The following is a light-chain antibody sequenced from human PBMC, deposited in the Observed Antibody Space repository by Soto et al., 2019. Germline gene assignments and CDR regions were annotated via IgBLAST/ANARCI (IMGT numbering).Light chain of an antibody. CDR2: DVS. CDR1: SSDVGTYNS. J-gene: IGLJ1*01. Sequence: QSVLTQPAAVSGSPGQSIAISCTGTSSDVGTYNSVSWYQQYPGKAPKLMIHDVSNRTSGVSDRFSGSKSGNTASLTISGLQSEDEADYYCSSYTSSSSYVFGSGTKVTVL. CDR3: SSYTSSSSYV. V-gene: IGLV2-14*01.